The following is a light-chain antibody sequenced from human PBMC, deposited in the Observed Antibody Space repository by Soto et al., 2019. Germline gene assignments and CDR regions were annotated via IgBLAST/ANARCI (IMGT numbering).Light chain of an antibody. V-gene: IGKV1-9*01. CDR3: HQYSSYSWT. Sequence: IQLTQSPASLSASVGDRVTFTCRASQDIAIYLAWYQQKPGEAPNLLIHTASTLHGGVPSRFSGSGSGTDFTLTITSLQAEDFATYYCHQYSSYSWTFGQGTKVDIK. J-gene: IGKJ1*01. CDR2: TAS. CDR1: QDIAIY.